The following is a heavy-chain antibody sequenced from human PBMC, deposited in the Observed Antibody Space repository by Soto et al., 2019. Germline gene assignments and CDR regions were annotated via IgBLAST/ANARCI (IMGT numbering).Heavy chain of an antibody. CDR2: INPSGGST. CDR1: GYTFTSYY. J-gene: IGHJ4*02. D-gene: IGHD4-17*01. V-gene: IGHV1-46*01. Sequence: ASVKVSCKASGYTFTSYYMHWVRQAPGQGLEWMGIINPSGGSTSYAQKFQGRVTMTRDTSTSTVYMELSSLRSEDTAVYYCARDRVRDYGDSYYFDYWGQGTLVTDSS. CDR3: ARDRVRDYGDSYYFDY.